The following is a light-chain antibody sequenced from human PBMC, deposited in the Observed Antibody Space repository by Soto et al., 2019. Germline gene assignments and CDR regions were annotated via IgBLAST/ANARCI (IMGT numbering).Light chain of an antibody. CDR1: QPVRSSY. CDR2: GAF. J-gene: IGKJ4*01. V-gene: IGKV3-20*01. Sequence: IFLTQSPGSLSLSSGDRATLSCRASQPVRSSYLAWYQQRPGQAPKLLIYGAFNRAIGIPDRFSGSESGRDYNLTISRLDPEDSALYYCQQYGDSITFGGGTKVEIK. CDR3: QQYGDSIT.